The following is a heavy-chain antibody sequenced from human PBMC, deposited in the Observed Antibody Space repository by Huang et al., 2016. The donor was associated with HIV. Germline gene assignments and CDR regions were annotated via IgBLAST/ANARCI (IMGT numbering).Heavy chain of an antibody. CDR2: VYFLGNT. Sequence: QLRESGPGLVTPSETLSLTCSASGTSMTSSTFYWGWFRQPPGRGLEWIGSVYFLGNTYDNPSLKSRVTISIDTAVYFCAREVRSVDTDRPDGYYYRGLDVWGQGTTVIVSS. D-gene: IGHD2-2*03. V-gene: IGHV4-39*01. CDR3: RGLDV. CDR1: GTSMTSSTFY. J-gene: IGHJ6*02.